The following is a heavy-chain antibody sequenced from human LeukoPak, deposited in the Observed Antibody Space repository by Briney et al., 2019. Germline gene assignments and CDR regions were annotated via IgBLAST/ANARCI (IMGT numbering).Heavy chain of an antibody. Sequence: SETLSLTCAVYGGSFSGYYWSWIRLPPGKGLEWTGEINHSGSTNYNPSLKSRVTISVDTSKNQFSLKLSSVTAADTAVYYCARDGGIWFGELFFRYWGQGTLVTVSS. CDR1: GGSFSGYY. J-gene: IGHJ4*02. D-gene: IGHD3-10*01. CDR2: INHSGST. CDR3: ARDGGIWFGELFFRY. V-gene: IGHV4-34*01.